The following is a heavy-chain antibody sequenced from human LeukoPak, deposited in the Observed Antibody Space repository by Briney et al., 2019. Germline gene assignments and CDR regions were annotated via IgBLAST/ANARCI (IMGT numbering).Heavy chain of an antibody. J-gene: IGHJ4*02. CDR2: IIPIFGTA. D-gene: IGHD6-13*01. CDR3: ARTFSIASAGRNDY. CDR1: GGTFSSYA. Sequence: SVKVSCKASGGTFSSYAISWVRQAPGQGLEWMGGIIPIFGTANYAQKFQGRVTITADESTSTAYMELSSLRSEDTAVYYCARTFSIASAGRNDYWGQGTLVTVSS. V-gene: IGHV1-69*13.